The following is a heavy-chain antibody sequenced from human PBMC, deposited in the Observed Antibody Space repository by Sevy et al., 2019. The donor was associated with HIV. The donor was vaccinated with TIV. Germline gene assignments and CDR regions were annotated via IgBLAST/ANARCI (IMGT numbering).Heavy chain of an antibody. CDR3: ARKGGAYDIGFDP. CDR2: ISSSGTTI. J-gene: IGHJ5*02. CDR1: GFTFSSYE. Sequence: GGSLRLSCAASGFTFSSYEMTWVRQAPGKGLEWISSISSSGTTIYYGDSVEGRFTISRDKPKNSLYLQMNSLRAEDTAVYYCARKGGAYDIGFDPWGQGTLVTVSS. V-gene: IGHV3-48*03. D-gene: IGHD3-22*01.